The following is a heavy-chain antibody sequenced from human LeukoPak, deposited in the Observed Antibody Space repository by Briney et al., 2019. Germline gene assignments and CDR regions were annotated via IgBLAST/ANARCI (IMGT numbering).Heavy chain of an antibody. Sequence: SETLSLTCTVSAGSISTGGYYRSWIRQPPGKGLEWIGYIYYSGSTSYNPSLKSRVTISVDTTKNQFSLKLSSVTAADTAVYYCARDFTDYYGMDVWGQGTTVTVSS. CDR1: AGSISTGGYY. V-gene: IGHV4-30-4*01. J-gene: IGHJ6*02. CDR2: IYYSGST. CDR3: ARDFTDYYGMDV.